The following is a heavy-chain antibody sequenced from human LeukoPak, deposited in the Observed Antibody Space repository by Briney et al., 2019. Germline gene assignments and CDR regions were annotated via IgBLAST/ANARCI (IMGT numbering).Heavy chain of an antibody. CDR1: GFTFSSYD. J-gene: IGHJ4*02. D-gene: IGHD3-22*01. CDR2: IGTAGDT. Sequence: GGSLRLSCAASGFTFSSYDMHWVRQATGKGLEWVSAIGTAGDTYYPDSVKGRFTISRDNSKNTLYLQMNSLRAEDTAVYYCAKWVGITMIVVVILAWMAYDYWGQGTLVTVSS. V-gene: IGHV3-13*01. CDR3: AKWVGITMIVVVILAWMAYDY.